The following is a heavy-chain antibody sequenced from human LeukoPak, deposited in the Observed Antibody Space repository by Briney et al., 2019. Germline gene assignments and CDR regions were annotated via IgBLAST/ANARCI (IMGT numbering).Heavy chain of an antibody. CDR1: GFTFSSYG. Sequence: PGRSPRLSCAASGFTFSSYGMHWVRQAPGKGLEWVAVIWYDGSNKYYADSVKGRFTISRDNSKNTLYLQMNSLRAEDTAVYYCARPTMVRGVIGWFDPWGQGTLVTVSS. CDR3: ARPTMVRGVIGWFDP. V-gene: IGHV3-33*01. CDR2: IWYDGSNK. J-gene: IGHJ5*02. D-gene: IGHD3-10*01.